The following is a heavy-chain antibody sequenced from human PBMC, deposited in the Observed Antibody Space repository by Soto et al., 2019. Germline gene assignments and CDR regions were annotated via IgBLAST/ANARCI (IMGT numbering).Heavy chain of an antibody. D-gene: IGHD1-1*01. CDR3: AKDMLEYSYYYGMDV. CDR1: GFTFDDYA. CDR2: ISWNSGSI. J-gene: IGHJ6*02. Sequence: LRLSCAASGFTFDDYAMHWVRQAPGKGLEWVSGISWNSGSIGYADSVKGRFTISRDNAKNSLYLQMNSLRAEDTALYYCAKDMLEYSYYYGMDVWGQGTTVTVYS. V-gene: IGHV3-9*01.